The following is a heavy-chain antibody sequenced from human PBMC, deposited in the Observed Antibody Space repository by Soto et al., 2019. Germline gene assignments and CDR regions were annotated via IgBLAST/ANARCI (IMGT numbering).Heavy chain of an antibody. CDR3: ARDPGRTSNRWRVRQVADCDYYRMDV. CDR2: IIPIFDTA. D-gene: IGHD2-2*01. CDR1: GGTFSSYG. J-gene: IGHJ6*02. V-gene: IGHV1-69*06. Sequence: QVQLVQSGAEVKKPGSSVKVSCKASGGTFSSYGISWVRQAPGQGLEWMGGIIPIFDTAKYAQKFQGRGTSTADKSTSTAYMEVSRLRSEDTAVYYCARDPGRTSNRWRVRQVADCDYYRMDVWGQGTTVTV.